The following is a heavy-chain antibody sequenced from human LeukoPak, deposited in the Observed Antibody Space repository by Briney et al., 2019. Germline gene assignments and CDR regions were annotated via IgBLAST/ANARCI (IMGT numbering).Heavy chain of an antibody. CDR1: GGSISSSSYY. V-gene: IGHV4-39*01. CDR2: IYYSGST. CDR3: ARHEGGTCSGGSCYGLDRTDNWFDP. J-gene: IGHJ5*02. Sequence: SETLSLTCTVSGGSISSSSYYWGWIRQPPGKGLEWIGSIYYSGSTYYNPSLKRRVSISVDTSKNQVSLKLSSVTAADTAVYCCARHEGGTCSGGSCYGLDRTDNWFDPWGQGTLVTVSS. D-gene: IGHD2-15*01.